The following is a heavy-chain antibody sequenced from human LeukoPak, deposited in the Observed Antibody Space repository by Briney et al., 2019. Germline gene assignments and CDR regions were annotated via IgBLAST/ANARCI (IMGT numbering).Heavy chain of an antibody. V-gene: IGHV4-61*08. Sequence: SETLSLTCTVSGGSISSGGYYWSWIRQPPGKGLEWIGYIFHSGSTNYNPSLKSRVTISLDMSNNQFSLKLNSVTSADTAIYYCARGAFYDFWSAPSGYDYYMDVWGKGTTVTVSS. J-gene: IGHJ6*03. CDR1: GGSISSGGYY. CDR2: IFHSGST. CDR3: ARGAFYDFWSAPSGYDYYMDV. D-gene: IGHD3-3*01.